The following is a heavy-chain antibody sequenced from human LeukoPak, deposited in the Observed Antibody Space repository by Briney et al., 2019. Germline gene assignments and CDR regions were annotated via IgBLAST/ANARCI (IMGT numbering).Heavy chain of an antibody. CDR2: IYYSGST. CDR3: ARDLMVLGSGSNDVYYYYGMDV. D-gene: IGHD2-15*01. J-gene: IGHJ6*04. CDR1: GGSISSYY. Sequence: SETLSLTCTVSGGSISSYYWSWIRQPPGKGLEWIGYIYYSGSTNYNPSLKSRVTISVDTSKNQFSLKLSSVTAADTAVYYCARDLMVLGSGSNDVYYYYGMDVWGKGTTVTVSS. V-gene: IGHV4-59*01.